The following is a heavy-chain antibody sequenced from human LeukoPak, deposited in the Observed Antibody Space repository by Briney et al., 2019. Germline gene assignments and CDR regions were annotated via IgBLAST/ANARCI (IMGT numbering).Heavy chain of an antibody. D-gene: IGHD6-13*01. V-gene: IGHV1-69*04. CDR2: IIPILGIA. CDR1: GGTFSSYT. Sequence: SVKVSCKASGGTFSSYTISWVRQAPGQGLEWMGRIIPILGIANYAQKFQGRVTITADKSTSTAYMELSSLRSEDTAVYYCAGENRIAAAGYGIWFDPWGQGTLVTVSS. CDR3: AGENRIAAAGYGIWFDP. J-gene: IGHJ5*02.